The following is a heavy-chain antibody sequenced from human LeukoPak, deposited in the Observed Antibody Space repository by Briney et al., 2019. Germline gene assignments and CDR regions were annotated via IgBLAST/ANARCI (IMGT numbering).Heavy chain of an antibody. CDR1: GFTFSSHA. CDR2: ISSGGGTT. V-gene: IGHV3-23*01. CDR3: AKVRSGSGYFDY. Sequence: GGSLRLSCAASGFTFSSHAMSWVRQAPGKGLEWVSRISSGGGTTDYTDSVKGRFTISRDTSKNTLYLQMNSLRAEDTAVYYCAKVRSGSGYFDYWGQGTLVTVSS. D-gene: IGHD3-10*01. J-gene: IGHJ4*02.